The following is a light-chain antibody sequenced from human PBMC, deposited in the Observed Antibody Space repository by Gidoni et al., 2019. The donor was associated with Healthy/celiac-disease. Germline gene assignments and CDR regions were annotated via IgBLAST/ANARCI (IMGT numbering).Light chain of an antibody. J-gene: IGKJ4*01. CDR2: AAS. CDR3: QQSYSTPDT. Sequence: DIQMTQSPSSLSASVGDRVNITCRASQSISSYLNWYQQKPGKAPKLLIYAASSLQSGVPSRFSGSGSGTDFTLTISSLQPEDFATYYWQQSYSTPDTFGGGTKVEIK. V-gene: IGKV1-39*01. CDR1: QSISSY.